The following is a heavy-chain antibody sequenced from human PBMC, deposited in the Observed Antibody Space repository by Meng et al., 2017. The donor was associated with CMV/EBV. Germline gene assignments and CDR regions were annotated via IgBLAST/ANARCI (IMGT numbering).Heavy chain of an antibody. CDR3: ARGKPVLRPNWFDP. D-gene: IGHD3-3*01. J-gene: IGHJ5*02. CDR2: INHSGGT. CDR1: GGSFSGYY. Sequence: ESLKISCAVYGGSFSGYYWSWNRQPPGKGLEWIGEINHSGGTNYNPSLKSRVTISVDTSKNQFSLKLSSVTAADTAVYYCARGKPVLRPNWFDPWGQGTLVTVSS. V-gene: IGHV4-34*01.